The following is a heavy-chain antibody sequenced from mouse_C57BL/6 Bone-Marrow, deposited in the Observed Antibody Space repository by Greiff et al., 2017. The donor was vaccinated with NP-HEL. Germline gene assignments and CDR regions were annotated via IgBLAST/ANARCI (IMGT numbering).Heavy chain of an antibody. J-gene: IGHJ2*01. CDR1: GFTFSSYA. CDR2: ISDGGSYT. CDR3: ARGGPLDY. Sequence: EVHLVESGGGLVKPGGSLKLSCAASGFTFSSYAMSWVRQTPEKRLEWVATISDGGSYTYYPDNVKGRFTISRDKTKNNLYLQMSHLKSEDTAMYYCARGGPLDYWGKGTTLTVSS. V-gene: IGHV5-4*01.